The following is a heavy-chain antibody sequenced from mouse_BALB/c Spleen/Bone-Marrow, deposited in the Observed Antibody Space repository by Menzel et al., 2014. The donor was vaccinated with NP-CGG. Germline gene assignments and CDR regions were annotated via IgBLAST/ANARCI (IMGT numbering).Heavy chain of an antibody. CDR2: INPRSGRT. J-gene: IGHJ4*01. Sequence: VQLQQSGAELVKPGASVKLSCKASGYTFTSYWMYWVIQRPGQGLEWIGEINPRSGRTNYNEKFKSRATLTVDKSSSTAYMQLSSLTSEDSAVYYCARGLYGAMDYWGQGTSVTASS. CDR1: GYTFTSYW. V-gene: IGHV1S81*02. D-gene: IGHD1-1*01. CDR3: ARGLYGAMDY.